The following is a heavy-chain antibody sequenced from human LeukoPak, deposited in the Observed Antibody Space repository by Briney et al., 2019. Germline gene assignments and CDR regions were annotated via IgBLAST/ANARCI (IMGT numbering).Heavy chain of an antibody. D-gene: IGHD3-16*01. CDR1: GYSISSGFY. V-gene: IGHV4-38-2*01. CDR3: ARHAFPKRAYYYYMDV. Sequence: SETLSLTCSVSGYSISSGFYWGWIRQPPGKGLEWIGNIYYSGSTYYNPSLKSRVTISVDTSKNQFSLKLSSVTAADTAVYYCARHAFPKRAYYYYMDVWGKGTTVTVSS. CDR2: IYYSGST. J-gene: IGHJ6*03.